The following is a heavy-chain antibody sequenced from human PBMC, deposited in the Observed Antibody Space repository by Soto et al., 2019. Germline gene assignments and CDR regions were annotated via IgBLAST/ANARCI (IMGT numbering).Heavy chain of an antibody. CDR3: AHGVLRTVFGFVTTTAIYFDF. Sequence: QITLNESGPTQVKPRQTLTLTCTFSGFSLTTSGVGVGWIRQSPGKAPEWLALIYWDDDKRYSPSLKSRLTLATDTSKNQVVLTMADLDPADTATYFSAHGVLRTVFGFVTTTAIYFDFWGQGTPVAVSS. CDR1: GFSLTTSGVG. D-gene: IGHD3-3*01. J-gene: IGHJ4*02. CDR2: IYWDDDK. V-gene: IGHV2-5*02.